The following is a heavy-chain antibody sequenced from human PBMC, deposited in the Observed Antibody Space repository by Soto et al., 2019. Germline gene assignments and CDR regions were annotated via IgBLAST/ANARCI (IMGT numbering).Heavy chain of an antibody. V-gene: IGHV3-72*01. J-gene: IGHJ4*02. CDR3: TRSITGTTSFDY. Sequence: ESGGGLVQPGGSLRLSCAGSGFIFSDYYIDWVRQAPGKGLEGVGRSRDKGNSYSTDYAPSVKGRFTVSRDASKNSLYLQMNSLKTEDTALYYCTRSITGTTSFDYWGQGTLVTVSS. CDR1: GFIFSDYY. D-gene: IGHD1-7*01. CDR2: SRDKGNSYST.